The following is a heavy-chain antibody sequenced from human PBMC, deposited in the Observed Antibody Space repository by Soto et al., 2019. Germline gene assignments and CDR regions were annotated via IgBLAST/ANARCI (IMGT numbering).Heavy chain of an antibody. J-gene: IGHJ6*02. CDR1: GFAFNSCW. V-gene: IGHV3-7*03. CDR3: ARIDGGVDRSSWYYYYGMDV. Sequence: EVQLVESGGALVQPGGSLRLSCAASGFAFNSCWMSWVRQAPGKGLEWVANIKQDGSEQYYVDSVKGRFTISRDNAKNSLYLQMNSLRAEDTALYYCARIDGGVDRSSWYYYYGMDVWGQGTTVTVSS. D-gene: IGHD3-22*01. CDR2: IKQDGSEQ.